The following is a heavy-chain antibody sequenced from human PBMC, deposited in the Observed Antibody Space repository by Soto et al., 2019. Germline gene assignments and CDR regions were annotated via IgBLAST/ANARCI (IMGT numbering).Heavy chain of an antibody. Sequence: QVQLVQSGAEVKKPGSSVKVSCKASGGTFSSYAISWVRQAPGQGLEWMGGIIPIFGTANYAQKFQGRVTITADESTSTASMELSSLRSEDTAVYYCARDCLAAADPTPPCHWGHGTLVTVSS. J-gene: IGHJ4*01. CDR1: GGTFSSYA. CDR2: IIPIFGTA. CDR3: ARDCLAAADPTPPCH. V-gene: IGHV1-69*01. D-gene: IGHD6-13*01.